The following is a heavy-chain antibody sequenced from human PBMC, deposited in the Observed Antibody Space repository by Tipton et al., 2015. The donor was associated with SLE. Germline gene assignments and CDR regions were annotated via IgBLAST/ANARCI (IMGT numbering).Heavy chain of an antibody. J-gene: IGHJ4*02. Sequence: TLSLTCTVSGGSISSSSYYWGWIRQPPGKGLEWIGSIYYSGSTYYNPSLTSRVTISVDTSKNQFSLKLTSVTAADTAVYYCARLLGFDYWGQGTLVTVSS. D-gene: IGHD7-27*01. CDR3: ARLLGFDY. V-gene: IGHV4-39*01. CDR1: GGSISSSSYY. CDR2: IYYSGST.